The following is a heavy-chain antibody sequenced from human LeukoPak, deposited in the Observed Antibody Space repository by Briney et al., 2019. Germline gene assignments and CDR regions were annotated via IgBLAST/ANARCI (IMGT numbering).Heavy chain of an antibody. D-gene: IGHD6-6*01. V-gene: IGHV4-61*02. Sequence: SQTLSLTCTVSGGSISSGSYYWSWNRQPAGKGLEWIGRIYTSGSTNYNPSLKSRVTISVDTSKNQFSLKLSSVTAADTTVYYCARGYSSSSFDYWGQGTLVTVSS. J-gene: IGHJ4*02. CDR3: ARGYSSSSFDY. CDR1: GGSISSGSYY. CDR2: IYTSGST.